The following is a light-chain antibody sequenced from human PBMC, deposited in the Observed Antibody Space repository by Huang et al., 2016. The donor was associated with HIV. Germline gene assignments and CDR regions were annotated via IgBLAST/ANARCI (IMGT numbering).Light chain of an antibody. CDR3: QQYGSSPYT. J-gene: IGKJ2*01. CDR1: QSISSW. CDR2: KAS. Sequence: DIQMTQSPSTLSASVGDRVTITCRASQSISSWLAWYQQKPGKAPKLLIYKASSLERGVPSRFSGSGSGTEFTLTISSLQPDDFATYYCQQYGSSPYTFGQGTKLEIK. V-gene: IGKV1-5*03.